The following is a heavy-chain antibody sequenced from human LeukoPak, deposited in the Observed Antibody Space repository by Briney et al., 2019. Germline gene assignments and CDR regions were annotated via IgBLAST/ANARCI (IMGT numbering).Heavy chain of an antibody. CDR3: AKGGWYDYFDY. CDR2: ISGSGGST. J-gene: IGHJ4*02. V-gene: IGHV3-23*01. Sequence: GXXLRLSCAASGFTFSSYAMSWVRQAPGKGVEWVSAISGSGGSTYYADSVKGRFTISRDNSKNTLYLQMNSLRAEDTAVYYCAKGGWYDYFDYWGQGTLVTVSS. CDR1: GFTFSSYA. D-gene: IGHD6-19*01.